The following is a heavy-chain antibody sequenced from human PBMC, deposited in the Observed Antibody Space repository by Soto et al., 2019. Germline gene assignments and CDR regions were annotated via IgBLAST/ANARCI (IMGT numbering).Heavy chain of an antibody. V-gene: IGHV3-74*01. J-gene: IGHJ4*02. D-gene: IGHD2-15*01. CDR1: GITFYSYW. CDR3: VRTSLVVAAATREDY. Sequence: GGALRISRGAPGITFYSYWMHWVRPAPGKVLVWVSRINSDGSSTSYADSVKGRFTISRDNAKNTLYLQMNSLRAEDTAVYYCVRTSLVVAAATREDYWGQGTLVTVSS. CDR2: INSDGSST.